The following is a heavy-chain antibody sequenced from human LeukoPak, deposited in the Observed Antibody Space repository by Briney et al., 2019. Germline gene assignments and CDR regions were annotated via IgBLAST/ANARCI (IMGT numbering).Heavy chain of an antibody. J-gene: IGHJ4*02. CDR1: GFTFSSYE. CDR3: AREGEGYSGYVRGYYFDY. Sequence: PGGSLRLSCAASGFTFSSYEMNWVRQAPGKGLEWVSYISSSGSTIHYADSVKGRFTISRDNAKNSLYLQMNSLRAEDTAVYYCAREGEGYSGYVRGYYFDYWVQGTLVTVSS. CDR2: ISSSGSTI. D-gene: IGHD5-12*01. V-gene: IGHV3-48*03.